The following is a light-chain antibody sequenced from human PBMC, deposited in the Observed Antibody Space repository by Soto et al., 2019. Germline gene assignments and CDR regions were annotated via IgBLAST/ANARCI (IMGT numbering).Light chain of an antibody. J-gene: IGLJ1*01. CDR3: SSYSSGSTLYV. Sequence: QSALTQPASVSGSPGQSITISCTGTSSDVGGSNYVSWYQQHPDKAPKLLIYDVTYRPSGVSSRFSGSKSGNTASLTIYGLQAEDEADYYCSSYSSGSTLYVFGTGTKLTVL. V-gene: IGLV2-14*01. CDR1: SSDVGGSNY. CDR2: DVT.